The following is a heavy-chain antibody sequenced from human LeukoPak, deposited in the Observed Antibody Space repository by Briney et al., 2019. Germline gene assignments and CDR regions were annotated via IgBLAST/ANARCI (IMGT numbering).Heavy chain of an antibody. V-gene: IGHV3-48*03. D-gene: IGHD3-22*01. J-gene: IGHJ4*02. Sequence: GGSLRLSCAASGFTFSSYEMNWVRQAPGKGLEWVSYISSSGSTIYYADSVKGRFTISRDNAKNSLYMQMNSLRAEDTAVYYCARESYDSSGYYIFFDYWGQGTLVTVSS. CDR1: GFTFSSYE. CDR2: ISSSGSTI. CDR3: ARESYDSSGYYIFFDY.